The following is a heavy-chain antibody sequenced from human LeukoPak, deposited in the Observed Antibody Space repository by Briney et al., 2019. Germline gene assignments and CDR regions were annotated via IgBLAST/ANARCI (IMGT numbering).Heavy chain of an antibody. Sequence: GGSLRLSCAASGFIFSSYWMSWVRQAPGKGLEWVANIKQDGSEKYYVDSVKGRFTISRDNAKNSLYLQMNSLRAEDTAVYYCAREVGYCSSTSCRYYYYYGMDVWGQGTTVTVSS. CDR3: AREVGYCSSTSCRYYYYYGMDV. V-gene: IGHV3-7*03. CDR2: IKQDGSEK. CDR1: GFIFSSYW. D-gene: IGHD2-2*01. J-gene: IGHJ6*02.